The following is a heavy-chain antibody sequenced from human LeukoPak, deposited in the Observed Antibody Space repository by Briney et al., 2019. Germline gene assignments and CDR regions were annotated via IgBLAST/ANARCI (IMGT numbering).Heavy chain of an antibody. CDR3: ARGYFDWLPYFEY. J-gene: IGHJ4*02. CDR1: GGSISSYY. V-gene: IGHV4-59*08. CDR2: IYYSGNT. D-gene: IGHD3-9*01. Sequence: NPSETLSLTCTVSGGSISSYYWSWIRQPPGKGLEWIGYIYYSGNTNYNPSLKSRVTISVDTSKSQFSLKLSSVTAADTAVYYCARGYFDWLPYFEYWGQGTLVTVSS.